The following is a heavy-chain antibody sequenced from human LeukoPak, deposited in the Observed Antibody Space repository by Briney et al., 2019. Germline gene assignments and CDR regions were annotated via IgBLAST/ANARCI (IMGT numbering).Heavy chain of an antibody. V-gene: IGHV3-21*01. Sequence: GGSLRLSCAASGFTFSTYSMNWVRLAPGKGLEWVSSISSGSSYIYYADSVKGRFTISRDNAKNSMYLQMNSLTAEDTAVYYCARPQMATNYYYYYDMDVWGQGTTATVSS. D-gene: IGHD5-24*01. CDR3: ARPQMATNYYYYYDMDV. CDR1: GFTFSTYS. J-gene: IGHJ6*02. CDR2: ISSGSSYI.